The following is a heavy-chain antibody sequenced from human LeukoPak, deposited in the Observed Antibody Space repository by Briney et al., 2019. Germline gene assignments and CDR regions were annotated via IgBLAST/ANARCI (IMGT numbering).Heavy chain of an antibody. J-gene: IGHJ4*02. CDR1: GGSINTYY. Sequence: PSETLSLTCTVSGGSINTYYWSWIRQPPGKALECIGHIYYTGSTYHKPSLESRVTISVDTAKNQISLNLSSVTAADTAVYYCARYEEFSTGYSASSPRHYFDHWGQGTLVTVSS. CDR2: IYYTGST. CDR3: ARYEEFSTGYSASSPRHYFDH. V-gene: IGHV4-59*01. D-gene: IGHD3/OR15-3a*01.